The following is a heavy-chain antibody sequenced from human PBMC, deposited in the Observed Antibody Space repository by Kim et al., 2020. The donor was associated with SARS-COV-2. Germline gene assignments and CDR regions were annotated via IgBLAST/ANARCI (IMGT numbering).Heavy chain of an antibody. CDR1: GYTFFSYG. V-gene: IGHV1-18*01. Sequence: ASVKVSCKASGYTFFSYGITWVRQAPGQGLEWMGWISANNGNTDYPQKLQGRVTMTTDTSTSTAYMELRSLRSDDTAVYFCARSDSFVSGSYYRYSGQGT. J-gene: IGHJ4*02. D-gene: IGHD3-22*01. CDR3: ARSDSFVSGSYYRY. CDR2: ISANNGNT.